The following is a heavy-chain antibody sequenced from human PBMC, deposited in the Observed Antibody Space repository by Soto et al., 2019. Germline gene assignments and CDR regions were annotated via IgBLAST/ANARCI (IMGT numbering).Heavy chain of an antibody. V-gene: IGHV1-2*02. CDR1: GYTFTSYY. CDR3: ARVQYYYETNGPNYY. CDR2: INPNNGDT. D-gene: IGHD3-22*01. J-gene: IGHJ4*02. Sequence: GASVKVSCKASGYTFTSYYIRWVRQAPGQGLEWMGWINPNNGDTKYVQKFQGRLTMTRDTSISKAYMELNRLRSDDTAVYYCARVQYYYETNGPNYYWGQGTLVTVSS.